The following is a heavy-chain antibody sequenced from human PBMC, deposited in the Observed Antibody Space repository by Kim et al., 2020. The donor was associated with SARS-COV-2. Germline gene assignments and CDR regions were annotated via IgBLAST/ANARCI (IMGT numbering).Heavy chain of an antibody. CDR3: ARGKGYYYGSYGYYFDP. J-gene: IGHJ5*02. V-gene: IGHV4-31*03. Sequence: SETLSLTCTVSGASISSDDYYCSCIRQHPGKGLEWIGYMSYRGITRYNPSLKSRVSISVDTSTNQFSLKMTSMTAADTAVYYCARGKGYYYGSYGYYFDPWGQGTLVTVSS. D-gene: IGHD3-22*01. CDR2: MSYRGIT. CDR1: GASISSDDYY.